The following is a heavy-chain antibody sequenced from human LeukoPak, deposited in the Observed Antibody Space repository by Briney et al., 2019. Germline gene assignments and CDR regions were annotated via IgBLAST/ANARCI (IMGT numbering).Heavy chain of an antibody. Sequence: GGSLRLSCAASGFTFSSYSMNWVRRAPGKGLEWVSYISSSGSTIYYADSVKGRFTISRDNAKNSLYLQMNSLRAEDTAVYYCARGESRVRGAIDYWGQGTLVTVSS. J-gene: IGHJ4*02. CDR1: GFTFSSYS. CDR2: ISSSGSTI. V-gene: IGHV3-48*04. D-gene: IGHD3-10*01. CDR3: ARGESRVRGAIDY.